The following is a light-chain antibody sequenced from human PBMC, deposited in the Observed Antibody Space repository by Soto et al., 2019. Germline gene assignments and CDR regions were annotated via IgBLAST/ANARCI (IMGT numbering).Light chain of an antibody. CDR1: QSVSSY. J-gene: IGKJ5*01. Sequence: EIVLTQSPATLSLSPGERATLSCRASQSVSSYLAWYQQKPGQPPRLLIYGAYTRATGIPARFSGSGSGTEFTLTIIGLQSEDFAVYYCQQYNNWPPYTFGQGTRLEIK. V-gene: IGKV3-15*01. CDR2: GAY. CDR3: QQYNNWPPYT.